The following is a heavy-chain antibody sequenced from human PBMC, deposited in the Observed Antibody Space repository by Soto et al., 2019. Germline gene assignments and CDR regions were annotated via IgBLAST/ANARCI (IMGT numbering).Heavy chain of an antibody. CDR2: IYYSGST. J-gene: IGHJ4*02. D-gene: IGHD3-3*01. CDR1: GGSISSYY. CDR3: AGYYDFWSGYFDY. Sequence: SETLSLTCTVSGGSISSYYWSWIRQPPGKGLEWIGYIYYSGSTNYNPSLKSRVTISVDTSKNQFSLKLSSVTAADTAVYYCAGYYDFWSGYFDYWGQGTLVTVSS. V-gene: IGHV4-59*01.